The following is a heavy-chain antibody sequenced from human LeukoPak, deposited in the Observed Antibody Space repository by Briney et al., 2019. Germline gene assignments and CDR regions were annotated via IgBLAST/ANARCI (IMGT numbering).Heavy chain of an antibody. CDR3: ARESDSSGFGAFDI. Sequence: GGSLRLSCAASGFTFSNYWMSWVRQAPGKGLEWVANINQDGSEKYYVDSVEGRFTISRDNAKNSLYLQMNSLRAEDTAVYYCARESDSSGFGAFDIWGQGTMVTVSS. D-gene: IGHD3-22*01. V-gene: IGHV3-7*04. CDR1: GFTFSNYW. CDR2: INQDGSEK. J-gene: IGHJ3*02.